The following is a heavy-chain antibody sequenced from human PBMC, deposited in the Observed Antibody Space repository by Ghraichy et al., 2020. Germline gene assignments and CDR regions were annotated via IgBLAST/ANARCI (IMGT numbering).Heavy chain of an antibody. V-gene: IGHV3-48*01. CDR3: AGLQLPRRAAVGDWYFDL. D-gene: IGHD6-13*01. J-gene: IGHJ2*01. Sequence: GESLNISCEGSGFSFSDYSMIWVRLTPRKALEWVSYITGSSITIFYTDSVKGRFTISRDNAKNSLYLQMNSLRAEDTAVYYCAGLQLPRRAAVGDWYFDLWGRGTLVTVSS. CDR2: ITGSSITI. CDR1: GFSFSDYS.